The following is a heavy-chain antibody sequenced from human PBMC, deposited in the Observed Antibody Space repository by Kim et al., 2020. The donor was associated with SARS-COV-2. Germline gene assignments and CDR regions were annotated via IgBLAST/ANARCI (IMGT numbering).Heavy chain of an antibody. CDR3: ASLGVSYGDYRGVGY. J-gene: IGHJ4*02. V-gene: IGHV3-11*06. D-gene: IGHD4-17*01. CDR1: GFTFSDYY. Sequence: GGSLRLSCAASGFTFSDYYMSWIRQAPGKGLEWVSYISSSSSYTNYADSVKGRFTISRDNAKNSLYLQMNSLRAEDTAVYYCASLGVSYGDYRGVGYWGQGTLVTVSS. CDR2: ISSSSSYT.